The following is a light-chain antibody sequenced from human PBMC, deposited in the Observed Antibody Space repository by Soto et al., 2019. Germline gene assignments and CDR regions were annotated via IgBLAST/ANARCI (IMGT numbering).Light chain of an antibody. V-gene: IGKV3-20*01. CDR2: GAS. Sequence: EIVLTQSPGTLSLSPGERATLSCRASQSVRSNSLAWYQQKPGQAPRLLIYGASSRATGIPDRFSGSGSGTDFTLTISSLEPEDFAVYYCQQYGNSPPHTFGQGTKLEIK. CDR3: QQYGNSPPHT. J-gene: IGKJ2*01. CDR1: QSVRSNS.